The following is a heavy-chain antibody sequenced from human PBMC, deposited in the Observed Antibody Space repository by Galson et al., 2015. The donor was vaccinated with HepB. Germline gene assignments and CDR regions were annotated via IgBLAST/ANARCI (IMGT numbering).Heavy chain of an antibody. D-gene: IGHD2-15*01. Sequence: SLRLSCAASGFIFSTYWMSWVRQAPGKGLEWVGNIKEDGSLRYYVDSVKGRFTISRDNAKSSLYLQLNSLTAEDTAVYYCAGHGLGGYLDYWGQGTLVTVSS. CDR2: IKEDGSLR. CDR1: GFIFSTYW. CDR3: AGHGLGGYLDY. J-gene: IGHJ4*02. V-gene: IGHV3-7*03.